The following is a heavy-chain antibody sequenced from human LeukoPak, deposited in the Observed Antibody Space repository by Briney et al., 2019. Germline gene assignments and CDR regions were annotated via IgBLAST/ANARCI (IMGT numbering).Heavy chain of an antibody. CDR1: GYTFTDNT. V-gene: IGHV1-3*01. J-gene: IGHJ4*02. CDR2: INGGSGNT. D-gene: IGHD3-22*01. Sequence: ASENVSCKASGYTFTDNTMHWLRQAPGQRLDWMGWINGGSGNTKYSPEFQGRVTITRDTSASTDYMELSSLRSEDTAVYYCANHRYDSSGYYYVDWGQGTLVTVSS. CDR3: ANHRYDSSGYYYVD.